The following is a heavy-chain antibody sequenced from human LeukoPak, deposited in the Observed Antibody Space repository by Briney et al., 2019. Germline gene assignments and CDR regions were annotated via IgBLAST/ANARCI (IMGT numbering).Heavy chain of an antibody. Sequence: GGSLRLSCAASGFTFSSYWMSWVRQAPGKGLEWVANIKQDGSEEYYVDSVKGRFTISRDIAKNSLYLQMNSLRAEDTAIYYCTRVGYIDEGIDYWGQGTLVTVSS. CDR3: TRVGYIDEGIDY. CDR1: GFTFSSYW. D-gene: IGHD5-24*01. V-gene: IGHV3-7*04. CDR2: IKQDGSEE. J-gene: IGHJ4*02.